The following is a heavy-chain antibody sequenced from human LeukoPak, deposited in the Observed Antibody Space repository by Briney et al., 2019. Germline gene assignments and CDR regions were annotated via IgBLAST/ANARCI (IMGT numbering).Heavy chain of an antibody. Sequence: PGXSLRLSCTGSGFTFRDYTMTWIRQAPGKGLEWVSFMRKKGDGGTPEYAASVKGRFTISRDDSKSIAYLQMNSLKTDDTAVYYCTTDPPTRYWGQGTLVSVSS. V-gene: IGHV3-49*03. D-gene: IGHD1-26*01. CDR2: MRKKGDGGTP. CDR3: TTDPPTRY. J-gene: IGHJ4*02. CDR1: GFTFRDYT.